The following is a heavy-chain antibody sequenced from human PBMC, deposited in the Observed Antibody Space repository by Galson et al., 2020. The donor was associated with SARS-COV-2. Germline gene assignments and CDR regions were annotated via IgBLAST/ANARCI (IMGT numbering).Heavy chain of an antibody. CDR1: GGSFSGYY. V-gene: IGHV4-34*01. Sequence: SETLSLTCAVYGGSFSGYYWSWIRQPPGKGLECLGEINHSGSTNYNPSLKSRVTISADTSKNQFSLKLSSVTAADTAVYYCARGTIVVVPAAINYYYYMDVWGKGTTVTVSS. D-gene: IGHD2-2*01. CDR3: ARGTIVVVPAAINYYYYMDV. J-gene: IGHJ6*03. CDR2: INHSGST.